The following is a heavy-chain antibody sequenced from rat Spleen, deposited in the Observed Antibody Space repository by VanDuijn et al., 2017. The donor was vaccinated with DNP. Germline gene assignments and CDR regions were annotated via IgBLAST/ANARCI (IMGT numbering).Heavy chain of an antibody. Sequence: EVELVESGGGLVQPGRSMKLSCAASGFIFSNYDMAWIRQVPTKGLEWVASINTVGGTTYYRDSVKGRFTISRDNAENTVYLQMNSLRSEDTATYYCAKDRYKGAMDAWGQGTSVTVSS. CDR1: GFIFSNYD. J-gene: IGHJ4*01. CDR2: INTVGGTT. V-gene: IGHV5-25*01. CDR3: AKDRYKGAMDA. D-gene: IGHD1-5*01.